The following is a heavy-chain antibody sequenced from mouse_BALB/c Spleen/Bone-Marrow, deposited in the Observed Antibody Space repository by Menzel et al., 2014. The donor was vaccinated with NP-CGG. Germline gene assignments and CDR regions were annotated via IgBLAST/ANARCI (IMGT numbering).Heavy chain of an antibody. V-gene: IGHV5-6*01. CDR3: ARRGTTVQYYYPMDY. CDR1: GFTFSSYG. CDR2: ISSGGSYT. D-gene: IGHD1-1*01. Sequence: EVQLVESGGDLVKPGGSLKLSCAASGFTFSSYGMSWVRQTPDKRLEWVATISSGGSYTYYPDSVKGRFTPSRDNANNTLCLQMSSLKSEDSAMYFCARRGTTVQYYYPMDYWGQGTSVTVSS. J-gene: IGHJ4*01.